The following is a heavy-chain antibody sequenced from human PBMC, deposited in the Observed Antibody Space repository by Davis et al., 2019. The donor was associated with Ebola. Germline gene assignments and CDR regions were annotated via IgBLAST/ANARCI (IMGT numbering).Heavy chain of an antibody. CDR3: ARRWGEYDSSGYHYYYYGMDV. V-gene: IGHV1-8*03. D-gene: IGHD3-22*01. CDR1: GYTFTSYD. Sequence: ASVKVSCKASGYTFTSYDINWVRQATGQGLEWMGWMNPNSGNTGYAQKFQGRVTITRNTSISTAYMELSSLRSEDTAVYYCARRWGEYDSSGYHYYYYGMDVWGQGTTVTVSS. J-gene: IGHJ6*02. CDR2: MNPNSGNT.